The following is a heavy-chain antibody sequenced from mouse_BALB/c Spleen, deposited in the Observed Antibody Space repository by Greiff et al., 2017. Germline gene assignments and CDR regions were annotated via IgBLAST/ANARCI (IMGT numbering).Heavy chain of an antibody. CDR1: GYTFTSYV. CDR2: INPYNDGT. Sequence: EVQRVESGPELVKPGASVKMSCKASGYTFTSYVMHWVKQKPGQGLEWIGYINPYNDGTKYNEKFKGKATLTSDKSSSTAYMELSSLTSEDSAVYYCARGIPRYYGSSYPYFDYWGQGTTLTVSS. D-gene: IGHD1-1*01. J-gene: IGHJ2*01. V-gene: IGHV1-14*01. CDR3: ARGIPRYYGSSYPYFDY.